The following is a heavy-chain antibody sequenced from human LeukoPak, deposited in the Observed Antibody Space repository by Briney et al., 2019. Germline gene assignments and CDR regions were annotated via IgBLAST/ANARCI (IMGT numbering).Heavy chain of an antibody. J-gene: IGHJ4*02. CDR1: VGTFISYA. V-gene: IGHV1-69*13. CDR3: ATMVRGDVVSLDY. CDR2: IIPIFGTA. D-gene: IGHD3-10*01. Sequence: SVTVSFKSSVGTFISYAISWVRQAPGQGLEWMGGIIPIFGTANYAQKFQGRVTITADESTSTAYMELSSLRSEDTAVYYCATMVRGDVVSLDYWGQGTLVTVSS.